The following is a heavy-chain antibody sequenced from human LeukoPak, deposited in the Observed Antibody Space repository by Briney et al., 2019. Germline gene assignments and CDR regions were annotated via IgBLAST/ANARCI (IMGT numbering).Heavy chain of an antibody. CDR2: ISSSSSYI. CDR1: GFTFSSYS. J-gene: IGHJ4*02. Sequence: PGGSLRLSCAASGFTFSSYSMNWVRQAPGKGLEWVSSISSSSSYIYYADSVKGRFTISRDNAKNSLYLQMNSLRAEDTAVYYCARYQLGPYYFDYWGQGTLVTVSS. V-gene: IGHV3-21*01. CDR3: ARYQLGPYYFDY. D-gene: IGHD2-2*01.